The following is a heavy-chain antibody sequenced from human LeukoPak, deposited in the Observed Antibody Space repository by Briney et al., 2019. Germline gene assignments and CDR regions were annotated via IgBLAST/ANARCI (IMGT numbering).Heavy chain of an antibody. J-gene: IGHJ4*02. CDR2: ISGSGGST. D-gene: IGHD5-12*01. CDR1: GFTFSSYG. Sequence: GGSLRLSCAASGFTFSSYGMSWVHQAPGKGLEWVSAISGSGGSTYYADSVKGRFTISRDSSKNTLYLQMNSLRAEDTAVYYCAKSSAYSGYLDYWGQGTLVTVSS. CDR3: AKSSAYSGYLDY. V-gene: IGHV3-23*01.